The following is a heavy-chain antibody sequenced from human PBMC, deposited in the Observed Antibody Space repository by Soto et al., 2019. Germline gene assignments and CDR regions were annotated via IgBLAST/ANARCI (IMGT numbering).Heavy chain of an antibody. Sequence: PSETLSLTCTVSGASVSTGAYYWGWVRQRPGRGLEWIGYVYESGYTYYNMSLKSRLTISLDRSNNQFSLGLTSVTAADTAVYYCARDTGDGTFDFWGQGTLVTVSS. D-gene: IGHD7-27*01. CDR1: GASVSTGAYY. V-gene: IGHV4-31*03. CDR2: VYESGYT. CDR3: ARDTGDGTFDF. J-gene: IGHJ4*02.